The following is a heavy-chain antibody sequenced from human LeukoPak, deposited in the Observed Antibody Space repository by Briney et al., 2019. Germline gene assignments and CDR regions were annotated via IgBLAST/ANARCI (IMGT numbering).Heavy chain of an antibody. J-gene: IGHJ6*02. V-gene: IGHV3-7*03. CDR3: VRASPQYCSSTSCYVTDPAYYYYGMDV. CDR1: GFTFSNYW. D-gene: IGHD2-2*01. CDR2: VKQDESEK. Sequence: GGSLRLSCAASGFTFSNYWMSWVRQAPGKGLEWVASVKQDESEKYYVDSVKGRFTISRDKAKNSLYLQMNSLRAEDTAVYYCVRASPQYCSSTSCYVTDPAYYYYGMDVWGQGTTVTVSS.